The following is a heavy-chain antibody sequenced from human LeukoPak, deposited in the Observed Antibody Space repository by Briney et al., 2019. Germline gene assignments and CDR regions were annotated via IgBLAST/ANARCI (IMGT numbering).Heavy chain of an antibody. CDR3: ARAPPTYYYGSGSYSNYMDI. J-gene: IGHJ6*03. CDR2: INHSGST. CDR1: GGSFSVYY. V-gene: IGHV4-34*01. D-gene: IGHD3-10*01. Sequence: PSETLSLTCAVYGGSFSVYYWSWIRQPPGKGLEWIGEINHSGSTNYNPSLKSRVTISVDTSKNLFSLKLSSVTAADTAVYYCARAPPTYYYGSGSYSNYMDIWGKGTTVTVSS.